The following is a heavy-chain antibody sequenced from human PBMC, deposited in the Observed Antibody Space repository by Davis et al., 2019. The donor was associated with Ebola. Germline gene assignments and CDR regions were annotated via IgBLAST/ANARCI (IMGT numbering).Heavy chain of an antibody. D-gene: IGHD3-9*01. Sequence: ASVKVSCKASGYTFTNYGITWVRQAPGQGLEWMGWINPHNGNTNYAQNVQGRVIMTSDTATTTAYMEVGSLRSDDTAVYYCAKLNTGYHFDYWGQGSLVTVSS. CDR1: GYTFTNYG. V-gene: IGHV1-18*04. CDR2: INPHNGNT. J-gene: IGHJ4*02. CDR3: AKLNTGYHFDY.